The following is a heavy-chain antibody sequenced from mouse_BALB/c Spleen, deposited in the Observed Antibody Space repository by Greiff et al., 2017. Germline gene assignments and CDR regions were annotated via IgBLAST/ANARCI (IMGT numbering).Heavy chain of an antibody. CDR3: ARWDYDEGFAY. CDR1: EYEFPSHD. D-gene: IGHD2-4*01. J-gene: IGHJ3*01. Sequence: EVKLMESGGGLVQPGESLKLSCESTEYEFPSHDMSWVRQTPEKRLELVAAINSDGGSTYYPDTMERRFIISSDNTTKTLYLQMSSLRSEDTALYYFARWDYDEGFAYWGQGTLVTVSA. V-gene: IGHV5-2*01. CDR2: INSDGGST.